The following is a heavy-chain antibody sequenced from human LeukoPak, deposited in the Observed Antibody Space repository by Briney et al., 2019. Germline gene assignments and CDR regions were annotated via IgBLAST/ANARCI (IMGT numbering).Heavy chain of an antibody. V-gene: IGHV4-59*08. D-gene: IGHD3-10*01. Sequence: SETLSLTCTVSGGSISSYYWSWIRQPPGKGLEWIGYIYYSGSTNYNPSLKSRVTISVDTSKNQFSLKLSSVTAADTAVYYCAGTVRGFYYYGMGVWGQGTTVTVSS. CDR1: GGSISSYY. J-gene: IGHJ6*02. CDR2: IYYSGST. CDR3: AGTVRGFYYYGMGV.